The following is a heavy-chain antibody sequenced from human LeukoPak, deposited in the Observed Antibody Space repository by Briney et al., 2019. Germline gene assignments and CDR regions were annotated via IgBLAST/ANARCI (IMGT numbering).Heavy chain of an antibody. Sequence: SETLSLTCAVYGGSFSGYYWSWIRQPPGKGLEWIGEINHSGSTNYNPSLKSRVTISVDTSKNQFSLKLSSVTAADTAVYYCVLEVTMVRGVIPERIDYWGQGALVTVSS. CDR2: INHSGST. CDR1: GGSFSGYY. V-gene: IGHV4-34*01. D-gene: IGHD3-10*01. CDR3: VLEVTMVRGVIPERIDY. J-gene: IGHJ4*02.